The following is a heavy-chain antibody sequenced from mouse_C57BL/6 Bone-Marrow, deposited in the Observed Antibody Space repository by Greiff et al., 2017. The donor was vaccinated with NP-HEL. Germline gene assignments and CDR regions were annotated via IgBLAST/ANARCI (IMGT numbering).Heavy chain of an antibody. CDR3: ARRGTTHYWYFDV. CDR2: ISSGGSYT. V-gene: IGHV5-6*02. Sequence: EVMLVESGGDLVKPGGSLKLSCAASGFTFSSYGMSWVRQTPDKRLEWVATISSGGSYTYYPDSLKGRFTISRDNAKNTLYLQMSSLKSEDTAMYYCARRGTTHYWYFDVWGTGTTVTVSS. CDR1: GFTFSSYG. J-gene: IGHJ1*03. D-gene: IGHD1-1*01.